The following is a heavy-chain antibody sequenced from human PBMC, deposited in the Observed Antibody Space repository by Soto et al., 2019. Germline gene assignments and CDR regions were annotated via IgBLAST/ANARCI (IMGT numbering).Heavy chain of an antibody. CDR1: GGNFRSES. D-gene: IGHD2-21*02. V-gene: IGHV1-69*12. CDR2: IIPFFGTS. Sequence: QVQLVQSGAEVKKPGSSVKVSCKASGGNFRSESINWVRQAPGQGLEWMGGIIPFFGTSDYAQKFQGRLRITADESTTTAYMELTSLRSQYPAVYYCARVHDFGGNSDAYDIWGPGTMVTVSS. CDR3: ARVHDFGGNSDAYDI. J-gene: IGHJ3*02.